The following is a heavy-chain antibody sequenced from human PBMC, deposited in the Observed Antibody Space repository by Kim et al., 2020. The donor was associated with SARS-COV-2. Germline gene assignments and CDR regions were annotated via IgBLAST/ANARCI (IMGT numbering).Heavy chain of an antibody. D-gene: IGHD6-13*01. CDR1: GFTFSSYW. V-gene: IGHV3-7*01. J-gene: IGHJ6*02. CDR3: ARDESSSWDYYYYGMDV. CDR2: IKQDGSEK. Sequence: GGSLRLSCAASGFTFSSYWMSWVRQAPGKGLEWVANIKQDGSEKYYVDSVKGRFTISRDNAKNSLYLQMNSLRAEDTAVYYCARDESSSWDYYYYGMDVWGQGTTVTVSS.